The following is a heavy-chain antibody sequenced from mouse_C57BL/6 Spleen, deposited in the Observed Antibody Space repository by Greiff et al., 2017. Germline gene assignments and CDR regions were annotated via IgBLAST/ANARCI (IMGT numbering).Heavy chain of an antibody. D-gene: IGHD1-1*01. V-gene: IGHV1-53*01. CDR3: ARWGPYYGSSHWYFDV. J-gene: IGHJ1*03. Sequence: QVQLQQPGTELVKPGASVKLSCTASGYTFTSYWMHWVKQRPGQGLEWIGNINPSNGGTNYNEQFKSKATLTVDKSSSTAYMQLSSLTSEDSAVYYCARWGPYYGSSHWYFDVWGTGTTVTVSS. CDR1: GYTFTSYW. CDR2: INPSNGGT.